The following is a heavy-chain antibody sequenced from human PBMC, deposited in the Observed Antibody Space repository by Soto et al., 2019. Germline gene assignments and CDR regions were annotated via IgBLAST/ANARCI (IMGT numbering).Heavy chain of an antibody. V-gene: IGHV1-18*01. CDR1: GYIFSSHG. D-gene: IGHD3-10*01. CDR3: AREAFDADYIDF. J-gene: IGHJ4*02. CDR2: ISAYNGDR. Sequence: QVHLVQSGAEVKKPGASVKVSCKASGYIFSSHGISWVRQAPGRGLEWMAWISAYNGDRNYAETLQGRVTVTTDTPTNTAYMELRSLRSDATAVYYCAREAFDADYIDFWGQGTLVTVSS.